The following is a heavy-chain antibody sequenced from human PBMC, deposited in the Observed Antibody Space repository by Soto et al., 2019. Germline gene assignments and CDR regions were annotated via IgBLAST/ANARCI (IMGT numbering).Heavy chain of an antibody. V-gene: IGHV3-23*01. CDR2: ISGGGGST. CDR1: GFTFSNYA. CDR3: ARPSILEAGTY. Sequence: EVQLLESGGGLVQPGGSLRLSCAASGFTFSNYAINWVRQAPGKGLEWVATISGGGGSTYYADSVKGRFTISRDNSMNTLFLQMNSLRADDTAVYYCARPSILEAGTYWGQGTLVTFSS. D-gene: IGHD6-13*01. J-gene: IGHJ4*02.